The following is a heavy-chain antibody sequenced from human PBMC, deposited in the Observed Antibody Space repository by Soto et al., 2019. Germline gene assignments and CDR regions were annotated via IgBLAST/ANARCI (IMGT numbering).Heavy chain of an antibody. V-gene: IGHV1-69*13. D-gene: IGHD3-22*01. CDR2: IIPIFGTA. J-gene: IGHJ6*02. Sequence: ASVKVSCKASGGTFSSYAISWVRQAPGQGLEWMGGIIPIFGTANYAQKFQGRVTITADESTSTAYMELSSLRSEDTAVYYCARGGYYYDSSGYSKYYYYGMDVWGQGTTVTVSS. CDR3: ARGGYYYDSSGYSKYYYYGMDV. CDR1: GGTFSSYA.